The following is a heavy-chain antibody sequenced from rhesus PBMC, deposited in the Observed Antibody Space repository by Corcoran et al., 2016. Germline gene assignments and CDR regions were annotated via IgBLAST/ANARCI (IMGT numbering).Heavy chain of an antibody. J-gene: IGHJ3*01. Sequence: QVQLQQWGEGLVKPSETLSLTCAVYGGSISSNYWSWIRQPPGKGLEWIGRIRSGGKTNHNPTHKSRCNIAIDTSKKQVSLKLSSVTAADTAVYYCARHREYSNYGAAFDVWGQGLRVTVSS. V-gene: IGHV4-160*01. CDR1: GGSISSNY. D-gene: IGHD4-23*01. CDR3: ARHREYSNYGAAFDV. CDR2: IRSGGKT.